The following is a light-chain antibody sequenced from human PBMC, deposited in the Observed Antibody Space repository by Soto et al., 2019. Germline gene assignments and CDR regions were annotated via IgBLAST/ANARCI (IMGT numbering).Light chain of an antibody. Sequence: QSVLTQPPSASGTPGQRFTISCSGSTSNIGRNSVYWYQQLPGTAPKLVMYGDVQRPSGVPDRFSGSKSGTSASLAISGLRSEDEADYYCVSFTSSTTYVFGTGTKLTVL. CDR3: VSFTSSTTYV. CDR2: GDV. V-gene: IGLV1-47*02. CDR1: TSNIGRNS. J-gene: IGLJ1*01.